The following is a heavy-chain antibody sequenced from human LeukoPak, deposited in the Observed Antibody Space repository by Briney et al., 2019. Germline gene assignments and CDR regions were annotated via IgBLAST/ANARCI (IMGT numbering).Heavy chain of an antibody. Sequence: ASVKVSCKASGYTFTSYYIHWVRQAPGHGLEWMGAIRPSDDYTAYAQNFQGRITVTRDTSTSTVYMDLSSLKSEDTAVYYCAREPQPHGGGNIDYWGQGTLVTVSS. J-gene: IGHJ4*02. CDR2: IRPSDDYT. CDR3: AREPQPHGGGNIDY. CDR1: GYTFTSYY. D-gene: IGHD3-16*01. V-gene: IGHV1-46*01.